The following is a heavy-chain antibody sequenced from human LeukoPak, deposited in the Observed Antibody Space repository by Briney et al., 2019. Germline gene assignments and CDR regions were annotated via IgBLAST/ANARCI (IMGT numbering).Heavy chain of an antibody. CDR2: INSDGSST. Sequence: PGGSLRLSCTASEFTFSSYWMHWVRQPPGKGLVWVSRINSDGSSTSYADAVKGRFTISRDNAKNTLYLRMNSPRAEDTAVYYCARGGLTGTTIPYFDYWGQGTLVTVSS. V-gene: IGHV3-74*01. D-gene: IGHD1-7*01. J-gene: IGHJ4*02. CDR1: EFTFSSYW. CDR3: ARGGLTGTTIPYFDY.